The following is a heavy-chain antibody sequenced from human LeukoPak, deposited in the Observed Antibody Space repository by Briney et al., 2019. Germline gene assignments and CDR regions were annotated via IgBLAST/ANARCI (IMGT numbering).Heavy chain of an antibody. Sequence: SQTLSLTCTVSGGSISSGDYYWSWIRQPPGKGLEWIGFIYYSGSTYYNPSLKSRVTISVDTSKNQFSLKLSSVTAADTALYYCARGSRDDYSLRFQWFDPWGQGTLVTVSS. CDR1: GGSISSGDYY. J-gene: IGHJ5*02. V-gene: IGHV4-30-4*08. CDR3: ARGSRDDYSLRFQWFDP. CDR2: IYYSGST. D-gene: IGHD5-24*01.